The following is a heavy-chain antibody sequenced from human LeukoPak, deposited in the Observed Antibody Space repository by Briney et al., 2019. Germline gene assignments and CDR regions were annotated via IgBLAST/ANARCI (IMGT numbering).Heavy chain of an antibody. CDR3: ARSEAARTYYFDY. CDR2: IIPIFGTA. V-gene: IGHV1-69*06. Sequence: SVKVSCKASGGTFSSYAISWVRQAPGQGLEWMGGIIPIFGTANYAQKFQGRVTITADKSTSTAYMELSSLRSEDTAVYYCARSEAARTYYFDYWGQGTLVTVSS. J-gene: IGHJ4*02. CDR1: GGTFSSYA. D-gene: IGHD1/OR15-1a*01.